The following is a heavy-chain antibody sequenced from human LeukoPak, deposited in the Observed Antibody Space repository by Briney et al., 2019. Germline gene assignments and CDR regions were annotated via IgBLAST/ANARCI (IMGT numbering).Heavy chain of an antibody. Sequence: PGGSLRLSCAASGFTFSSYSMNWVRQAPGKGLEWVSSISSSSSYIYYADSVKGRFTISRDNAKNSLYLRMNSLRAEDTAVYYCARTRRDYVWGYYFDYWGQGTPVTVSS. CDR2: ISSSSSYI. CDR3: ARTRRDYVWGYYFDY. CDR1: GFTFSSYS. V-gene: IGHV3-21*01. D-gene: IGHD3-16*01. J-gene: IGHJ4*02.